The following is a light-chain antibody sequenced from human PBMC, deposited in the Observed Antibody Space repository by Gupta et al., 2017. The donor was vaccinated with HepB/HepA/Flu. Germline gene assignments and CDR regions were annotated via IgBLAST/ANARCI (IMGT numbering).Light chain of an antibody. Sequence: EIVLTQSPGTLSLSPGERATLSCRASQYVNIYLAWYQQKPGQAPRLLIYDASNRATGIPARLSGSGSGTDFTLTISSLEPEDFAVYYCQQCRSGPLRFGQGTLLEIK. V-gene: IGKV3-11*01. CDR1: QYVNIY. CDR2: DAS. CDR3: QQCRSGPLR. J-gene: IGKJ5*01.